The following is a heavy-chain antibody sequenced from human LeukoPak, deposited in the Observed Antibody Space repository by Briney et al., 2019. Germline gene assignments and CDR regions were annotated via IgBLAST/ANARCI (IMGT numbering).Heavy chain of an antibody. V-gene: IGHV1-8*01. D-gene: IGHD3-10*01. Sequence: ASVKVSCKASGYTFTSYDINWVRQATGQGLEWMGWMNPNSGNTGYAQKFQGRVTMTRNTSISTAYMELSSLRSEDTAVYYCARAGRGYYYYYGMDVWGQGTTVTVSS. CDR3: ARAGRGYYYYYGMDV. CDR2: MNPNSGNT. J-gene: IGHJ6*02. CDR1: GYTFTSYD.